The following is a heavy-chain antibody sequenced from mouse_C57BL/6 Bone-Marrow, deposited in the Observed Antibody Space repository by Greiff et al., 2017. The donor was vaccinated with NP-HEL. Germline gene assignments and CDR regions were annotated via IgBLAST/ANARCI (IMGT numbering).Heavy chain of an antibody. D-gene: IGHD2-12*01. V-gene: IGHV5-17*01. Sequence: EVKVVESGGGLVKPGGSLKLSCAASGFTFSDYGMHWVRQAPEKGLEWVAYISSGSSTIYYADPVKGRFTISRDNAKNTLFLQMTRLRSEDTAMYYCARRYRGLYYYAMDYWGQGTSVTVSS. CDR3: ARRYRGLYYYAMDY. CDR1: GFTFSDYG. CDR2: ISSGSSTI. J-gene: IGHJ4*01.